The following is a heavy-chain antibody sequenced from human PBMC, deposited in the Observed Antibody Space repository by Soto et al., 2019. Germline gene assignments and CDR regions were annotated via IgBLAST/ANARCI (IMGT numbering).Heavy chain of an antibody. J-gene: IGHJ5*02. CDR2: INPSGGST. Sequence: ASVKVSCKASGYTFTSYYMHWVRQAPGQGLEWMGIINPSGGSTSYAQKFQGRVTMTRDTSTSTVYMELSSLRSEDTAVYYCARDPVVVVVAATRGWFDPWGQGTLVTVSS. CDR3: ARDPVVVVVAATRGWFDP. D-gene: IGHD2-15*01. CDR1: GYTFTSYY. V-gene: IGHV1-46*01.